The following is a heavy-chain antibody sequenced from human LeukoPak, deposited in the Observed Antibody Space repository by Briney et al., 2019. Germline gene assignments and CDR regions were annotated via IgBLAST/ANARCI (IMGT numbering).Heavy chain of an antibody. CDR1: GFTFSVYY. D-gene: IGHD2-2*01. Sequence: GGSLRLSCAASGFTFSVYYMSWIRQAPGKGLEWVSYISSSGSTIYYADSVKGRFTISRDNAKNSLYLQMNSLRAEDTAVYYCARARDIVVVPAAITFDPWGQGTLVTVSS. J-gene: IGHJ5*02. CDR2: ISSSGSTI. V-gene: IGHV3-11*01. CDR3: ARARDIVVVPAAITFDP.